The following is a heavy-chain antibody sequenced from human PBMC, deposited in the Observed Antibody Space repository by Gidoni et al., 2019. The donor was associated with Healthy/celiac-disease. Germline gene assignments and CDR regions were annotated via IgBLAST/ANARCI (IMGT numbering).Heavy chain of an antibody. V-gene: IGHV3-23*01. D-gene: IGHD6-13*01. CDR1: GFPFSSYA. CDR3: AKVLSRGIAAAGEQGDY. CDR2: ISGSGGST. Sequence: EVQLLESGGGLVQPGGSLRLSCAASGFPFSSYAMSWVRQAPGKGLGWVSAISGSGGSTYYADSVKGRFTISRDNSKNTLYLQMNSLRAEDTAVYYCAKVLSRGIAAAGEQGDYWGQGTLVTVSS. J-gene: IGHJ4*02.